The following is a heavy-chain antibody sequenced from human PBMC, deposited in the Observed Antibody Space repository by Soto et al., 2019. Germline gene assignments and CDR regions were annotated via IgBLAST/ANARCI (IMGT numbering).Heavy chain of an antibody. Sequence: QVHLVQSGAEVKKPGASVKVSCKASGYTFTNYYIHWVRQAPGQGLEWLGIIRPSGGRTEYAPRFQGRVTMTSDTSTSTVYRELTSLTSEDTAVYYCAREPNESYYFDYWGQGTLVTVSS. V-gene: IGHV1-46*01. CDR2: IRPSGGRT. CDR3: AREPNESYYFDY. D-gene: IGHD5-18*01. J-gene: IGHJ4*02. CDR1: GYTFTNYY.